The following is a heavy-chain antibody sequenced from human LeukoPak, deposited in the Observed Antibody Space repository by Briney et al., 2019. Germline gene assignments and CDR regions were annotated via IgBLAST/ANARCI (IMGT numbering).Heavy chain of an antibody. J-gene: IGHJ4*02. V-gene: IGHV3-21*04. CDR1: GFTFSSYS. CDR2: ISSSSYT. CDR3: ARGQEFDDGVFDS. Sequence: GGSLRLSCAASGFTFSSYSMNWVRQAPGKGLEWVSSISSSSYTYYADSVKGRFTISRDNSKNTVYLQVNSLRVEDTAIYYCARGQEFDDGVFDSWGQGTLVTVSS. D-gene: IGHD1-1*01.